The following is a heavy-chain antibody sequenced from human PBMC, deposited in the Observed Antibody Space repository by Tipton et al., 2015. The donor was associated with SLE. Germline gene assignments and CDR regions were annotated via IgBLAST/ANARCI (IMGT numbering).Heavy chain of an antibody. CDR3: ARGGLYETSAYSVGFDI. Sequence: TLSLTCGVSGGSIATFNYYWGWIRQPPGKGLEWIGSVFHTGNTYDNQSLKSRVTISVDTARNQFSLKVTSVTAADTAVYYCARGGLYETSAYSVGFDIWGQGTLVTVSP. J-gene: IGHJ3*02. D-gene: IGHD3-22*01. CDR1: GGSIATFNYY. V-gene: IGHV4-39*07. CDR2: VFHTGNT.